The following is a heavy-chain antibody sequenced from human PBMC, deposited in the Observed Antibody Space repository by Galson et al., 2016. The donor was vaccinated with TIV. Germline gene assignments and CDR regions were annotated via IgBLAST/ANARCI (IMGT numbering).Heavy chain of an antibody. CDR1: GYTFTDYY. Sequence: SVKVSCKASGYTFTDYYIHWVRQAPGQGLDWMGWINPKTGGTLYAQKFQGRVAMTRDTSISTVYLDLSRLTSDDTAVYYCAPYDGGSRRPPFDHWGQGTLGTVSS. D-gene: IGHD3-10*01. J-gene: IGHJ4*02. CDR3: APYDGGSRRPPFDH. CDR2: INPKTGGT. V-gene: IGHV1-2*02.